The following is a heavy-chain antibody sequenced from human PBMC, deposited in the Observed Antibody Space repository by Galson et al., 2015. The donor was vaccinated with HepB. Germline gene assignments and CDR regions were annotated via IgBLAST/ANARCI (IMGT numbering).Heavy chain of an antibody. CDR1: GFTFSNYW. Sequence: SLRLSCAASGFTFSNYWMSWVRQAPGKGLEWVANIKQDGSEKYYVDSVKGRFTISRDNAKNSLCLQMNSLRAEDTAVYYCARELELLDYWGQGTLVTVSS. CDR2: IKQDGSEK. CDR3: ARELELLDY. D-gene: IGHD1-7*01. J-gene: IGHJ4*02. V-gene: IGHV3-7*01.